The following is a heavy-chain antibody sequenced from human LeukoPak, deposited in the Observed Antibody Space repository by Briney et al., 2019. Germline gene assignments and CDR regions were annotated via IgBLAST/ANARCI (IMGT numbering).Heavy chain of an antibody. Sequence: GGSLRLSCGASGVTLSSYAMKGVRQARGKGLEWVSGIRGSGDRTYYADSVKGRFTISRDNSKSTVYLQMNSLRAEETAVYYCTMPYGDYVSWGQGTLVTVSS. V-gene: IGHV3-23*01. CDR2: IRGSGDRT. CDR1: GVTLSSYA. D-gene: IGHD4-17*01. CDR3: TMPYGDYVS. J-gene: IGHJ5*02.